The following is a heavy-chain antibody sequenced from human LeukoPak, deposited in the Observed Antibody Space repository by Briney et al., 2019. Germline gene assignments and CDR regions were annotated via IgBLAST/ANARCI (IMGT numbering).Heavy chain of an antibody. J-gene: IGHJ3*02. Sequence: SETLSLTCTVSGDSVNNGNYYWSWLRQPPGQALEWIGYIYYTGNTYYNPSLKSRVTISVDTSKNQFSLKLSSVTAADTAVYYCARVGSYYDAFDIWGQGTMVTVSS. CDR3: ARVGSYYDAFDI. V-gene: IGHV4-61*01. CDR1: GDSVNNGNYY. CDR2: IYYTGNT. D-gene: IGHD2-8*01.